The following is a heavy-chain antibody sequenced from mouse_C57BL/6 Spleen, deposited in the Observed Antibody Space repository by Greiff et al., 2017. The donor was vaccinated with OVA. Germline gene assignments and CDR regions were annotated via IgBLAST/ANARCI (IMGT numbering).Heavy chain of an antibody. CDR3: ASRLITTVEDYAMDY. J-gene: IGHJ4*01. D-gene: IGHD1-1*01. V-gene: IGHV1-22*01. CDR2: INPNNGGT. CDR1: GYTFTDYN. Sequence: VQLQQSGPELVKPGASVKMSCKASGYTFTDYNMHWVKQSHGKSLEWIGYINPNNGGTSYNQKFKGKATLTVNKSSSTAYMELRSLTSEDSAVYYCASRLITTVEDYAMDYWGQGTSVTVSS.